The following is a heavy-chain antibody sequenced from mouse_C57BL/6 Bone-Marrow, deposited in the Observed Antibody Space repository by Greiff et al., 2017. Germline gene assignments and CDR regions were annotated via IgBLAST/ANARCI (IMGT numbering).Heavy chain of an antibody. CDR2: SRNKANDYTT. CDR1: GFTFSDFY. Sequence: EVKVVESGGGLVQSGRSLRLSCATSGFTFSDFYMEWVRQAPGKGLEWIAASRNKANDYTTEYSASVKGRFIVSRDTSQSILYLQMNALRAEDTAIYYCARAMVVYDYEYFDVWGTGTSVTVSS. CDR3: ARAMVVYDYEYFDV. V-gene: IGHV7-1*01. D-gene: IGHD2-4*01. J-gene: IGHJ1*03.